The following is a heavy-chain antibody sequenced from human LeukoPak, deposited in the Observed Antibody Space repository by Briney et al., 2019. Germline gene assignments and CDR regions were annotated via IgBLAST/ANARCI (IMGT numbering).Heavy chain of an antibody. J-gene: IGHJ3*02. CDR3: ARFPRITGTTSDGFDI. Sequence: SETLSLTCAVSGGSISSGSYSWSWIRQPPGKGLEWIGYIYHRGSTYYNPSLKSRVTISVDRSKNQFSLKLTSVTAADTAVYYCARFPRITGTTSDGFDIWGQGTMVTVSS. V-gene: IGHV4-30-2*01. D-gene: IGHD1-7*01. CDR2: IYHRGST. CDR1: GGSISSGSYS.